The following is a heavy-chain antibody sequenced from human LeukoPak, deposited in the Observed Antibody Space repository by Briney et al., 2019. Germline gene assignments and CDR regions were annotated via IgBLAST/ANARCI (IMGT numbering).Heavy chain of an antibody. D-gene: IGHD1-1*01. Sequence: SETLSLTYTVSGGSISSYYWSWIRQPAGEGLELIGRIYTSGSTNYSPSLMSRVTMSVDTSKNQFSLKLSSVTAADTAVYYCARGKTTLDYWGQGTLVTVSS. CDR3: ARGKTTLDY. J-gene: IGHJ4*02. V-gene: IGHV4-4*07. CDR1: GGSISSYY. CDR2: IYTSGST.